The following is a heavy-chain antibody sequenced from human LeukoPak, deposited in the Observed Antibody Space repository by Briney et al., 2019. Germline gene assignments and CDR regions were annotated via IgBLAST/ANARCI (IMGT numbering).Heavy chain of an antibody. CDR3: ARGDSSGYYDPFDY. J-gene: IGHJ4*02. V-gene: IGHV1-3*01. D-gene: IGHD3-22*01. Sequence: ASVKVSCKASGYTFTSYAMHWVRQAPGQRLEWMGWINAGNGNTKYSQKFQARVTITRDTSASTAYMELSSLRSEDTAVYYCARGDSSGYYDPFDYWGQGTLVTVSS. CDR1: GYTFTSYA. CDR2: INAGNGNT.